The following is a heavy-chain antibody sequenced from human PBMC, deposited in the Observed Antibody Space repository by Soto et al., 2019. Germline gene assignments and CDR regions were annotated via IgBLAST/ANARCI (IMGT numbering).Heavy chain of an antibody. V-gene: IGHV3-21*01. CDR1: GFTFSSYS. CDR2: ISSSSSYI. D-gene: IGHD6-19*01. Sequence: EVQLVESGGGLVKPGGSLRLSCAASGFTFSSYSMNWVRQAPGKGLEWVSSISSSSSYIYYADSVKGRFTISRDNAKNSLYLQMNSLRAGDTAVYYCARDLGGWRLFDYWGQGTLVTVSS. J-gene: IGHJ4*02. CDR3: ARDLGGWRLFDY.